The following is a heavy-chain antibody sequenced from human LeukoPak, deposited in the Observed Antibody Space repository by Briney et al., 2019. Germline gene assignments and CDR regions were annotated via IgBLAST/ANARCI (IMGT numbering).Heavy chain of an antibody. Sequence: GGSLRLSCAASGFTFSTYAMSWVRQAPGKGLEWVSAITGSGDTTYYADSVKGRFTISRDNSNNTLLLQMNSLRAEDTAVYYCAKDHTSGWYPTGAFDIWGQGTMVSVSS. V-gene: IGHV3-23*01. CDR2: ITGSGDTT. CDR3: AKDHTSGWYPTGAFDI. D-gene: IGHD6-19*01. J-gene: IGHJ3*02. CDR1: GFTFSTYA.